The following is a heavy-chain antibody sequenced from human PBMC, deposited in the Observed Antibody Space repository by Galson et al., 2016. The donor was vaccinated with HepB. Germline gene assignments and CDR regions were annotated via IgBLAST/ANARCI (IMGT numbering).Heavy chain of an antibody. CDR1: RFTFSNYW. CDR3: ARRSCSIGACYSYSYRCFDS. CDR2: IKPDGSEK. Sequence: SLRLSCADSRFTFSNYWMTWVRQAPGKGLEWVANIKPDGSEKNYVDSVKGQFTISRDNAKNSLSLQMNSLRAEDTAVYYCARRSCSIGACYSYSYRCFDSWGQGTLVTVSS. J-gene: IGHJ4*02. V-gene: IGHV3-7*01. D-gene: IGHD2-15*01.